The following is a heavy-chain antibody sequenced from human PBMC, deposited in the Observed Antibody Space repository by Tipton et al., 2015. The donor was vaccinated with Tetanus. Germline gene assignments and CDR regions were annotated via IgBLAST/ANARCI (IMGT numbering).Heavy chain of an antibody. V-gene: IGHV3-7*03. CDR1: GFTFSNYW. CDR2: MKQDGSEI. Sequence: SLRLSCAASGFTFSNYWMSWVRQAPGKGLEWVATMKQDGSEIKYVDSVTGRFTISRDNAKNSLYLQLNSLRAEDTAVYYCVRGGMMYADYWGQGTLVTVSS. CDR3: VRGGMMYADY. D-gene: IGHD2-8*01. J-gene: IGHJ4*02.